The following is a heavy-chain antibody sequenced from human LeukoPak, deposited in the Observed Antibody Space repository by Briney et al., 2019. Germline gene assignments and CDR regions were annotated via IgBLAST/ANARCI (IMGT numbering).Heavy chain of an antibody. CDR2: INPNSGGT. Sequence: ASVKVSCKASGGTFSSYAISWVRQAPGQGLEWMGWINPNSGGTNYAQKFQGRVTMTRDTSISTAYMELSRLRSDDTAVYYCARCVGIYYMDVWGKGTTVTVSS. CDR1: GGTFSSYA. V-gene: IGHV1-2*02. CDR3: ARCVGIYYMDV. J-gene: IGHJ6*03. D-gene: IGHD3-10*01.